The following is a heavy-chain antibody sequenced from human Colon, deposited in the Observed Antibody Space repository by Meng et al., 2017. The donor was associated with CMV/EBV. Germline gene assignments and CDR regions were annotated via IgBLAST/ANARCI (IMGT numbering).Heavy chain of an antibody. Sequence: ASVKVSCKTSGYTFTGYYLHWVRQAPGHGFEWMGVLNPDAGSSKYADKFQDRLTMTRYTSTSTVYVELSSLTSEDTAVYYCARGEAGPFWTGSNYFDSWGQGTLVTVSS. J-gene: IGHJ4*02. CDR1: GYTFTGYY. D-gene: IGHD3/OR15-3a*01. CDR2: LNPDAGSS. CDR3: ARGEAGPFWTGSNYFDS. V-gene: IGHV1-46*01.